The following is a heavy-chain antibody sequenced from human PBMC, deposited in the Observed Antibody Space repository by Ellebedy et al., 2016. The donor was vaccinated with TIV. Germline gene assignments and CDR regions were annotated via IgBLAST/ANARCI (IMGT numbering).Heavy chain of an antibody. CDR2: ISYSGGNT. CDR3: ARGADTTMVWGALDI. D-gene: IGHD5-18*01. Sequence: GESLKISCVASGFTFSSYAMSWVRQAPGKGLEWVSTISYSGGNTYCAGSVKGRFTISRDNSKNTLFLQMNSLRAEDTAVYYCARGADTTMVWGALDIWGQGTVVTVSS. J-gene: IGHJ3*02. CDR1: GFTFSSYA. V-gene: IGHV3-23*01.